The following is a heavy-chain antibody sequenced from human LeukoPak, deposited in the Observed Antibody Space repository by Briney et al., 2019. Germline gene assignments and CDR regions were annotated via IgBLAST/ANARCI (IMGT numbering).Heavy chain of an antibody. D-gene: IGHD6-13*01. CDR2: ISAYNGNT. V-gene: IGHV1-18*01. J-gene: IGHJ6*03. CDR1: GYTFTSYG. Sequence: ASVKVSCEASGYTFTSYGISWVRQSPGQGLEWMGWISAYNGNTNYAQKLQGRVTMTTDTSTSTAYMELRSLRSDDTAVYYCARVSLLKAGTSIGYYYYMDVWGKGTTVTISS. CDR3: ARVSLLKAGTSIGYYYYMDV.